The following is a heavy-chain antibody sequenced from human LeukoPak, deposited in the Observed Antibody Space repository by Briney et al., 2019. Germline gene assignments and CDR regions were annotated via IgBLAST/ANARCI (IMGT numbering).Heavy chain of an antibody. CDR1: GGSISSSSYY. CDR3: ARENPHIVVGTIDY. V-gene: IGHV4-39*07. J-gene: IGHJ4*02. Sequence: SETLSLTSTVSGGSISSSSYYWGWIRQPPGKGLEWIGSIYYSGSTYYNPSLKSRVTISVDTSKNQFSLKLSSVTAADTAVYYCARENPHIVVGTIDYWGQGTLVTVSS. CDR2: IYYSGST. D-gene: IGHD2-21*01.